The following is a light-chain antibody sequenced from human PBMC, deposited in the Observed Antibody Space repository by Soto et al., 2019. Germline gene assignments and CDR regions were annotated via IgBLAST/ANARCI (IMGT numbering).Light chain of an antibody. CDR2: GAS. CDR3: QQRSNWPLT. Sequence: EIVLTQSPGTLSLSPGERATLSCRASQSVSSSYLAWYQQKPGQAPRLLTYGASSRATGIPDRFSGSGSGTDFTLTISSLEPEDFAVYYCQQRSNWPLTFGGGTKVDIK. CDR1: QSVSSSY. J-gene: IGKJ4*01. V-gene: IGKV3D-20*02.